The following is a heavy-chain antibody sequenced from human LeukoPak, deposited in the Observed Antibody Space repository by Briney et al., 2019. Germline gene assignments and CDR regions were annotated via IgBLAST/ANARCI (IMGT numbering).Heavy chain of an antibody. CDR3: ARDYSKGWFDP. J-gene: IGHJ5*02. CDR1: GGSISSGDYY. D-gene: IGHD4-11*01. V-gene: IGHV4-30-2*01. CDR2: INHSGST. Sequence: SETLSLTCTVSGGSISSGDYYWSWIRQPPGKGLEWIGEINHSGSTNYNPSLKSRVTISVDRSKNQFSLKLSSVTAADTAVYYCARDYSKGWFDPWGQGTLVTVSS.